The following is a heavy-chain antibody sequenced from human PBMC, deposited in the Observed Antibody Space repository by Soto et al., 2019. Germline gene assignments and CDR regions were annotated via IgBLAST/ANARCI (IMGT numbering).Heavy chain of an antibody. V-gene: IGHV5-10-1*01. CDR2: IDPSDSYT. Sequence: PGESLKISCKGSGYSFTSYWISWVRQMPGKGLEWMGRIDPSDSYTNYSPSFQGHVTISADKSISTAYLQWSSLKASDTAMYYCASSRKIFGYYYGMDVWGQGTTVTVSS. D-gene: IGHD3-3*01. CDR3: ASSRKIFGYYYGMDV. J-gene: IGHJ6*02. CDR1: GYSFTSYW.